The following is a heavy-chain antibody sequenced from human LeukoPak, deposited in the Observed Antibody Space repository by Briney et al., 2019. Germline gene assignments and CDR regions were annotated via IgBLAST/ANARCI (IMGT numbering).Heavy chain of an antibody. D-gene: IGHD3-22*01. CDR2: IFYTGRT. CDR3: ARLLEYDSSGDPDTFDV. V-gene: IGHV4-59*11. Sequence: PSETLSLTCTVSGGSMNSHYWRWIRQPPGKGLEWIGFIFYTGRTRYNPSLQSRVIILADTSKNDFSLKLASVTAADTAVYYCARLLEYDSSGDPDTFDVWGQGIMVTVSS. CDR1: GGSMNSHY. J-gene: IGHJ3*01.